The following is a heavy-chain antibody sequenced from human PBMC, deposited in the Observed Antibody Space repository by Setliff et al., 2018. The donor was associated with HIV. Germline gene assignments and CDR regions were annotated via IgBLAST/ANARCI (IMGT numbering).Heavy chain of an antibody. V-gene: IGHV1-8*02. J-gene: IGHJ4*02. D-gene: IGHD2-8*01. CDR2: IIPIFGNT. CDR3: ARGAYCTNGVCYVLLDH. Sequence: ASVKVSCKASGGTFSSYAISWVRQAPGQGLEWMGGIIPIFGNTGFAQKFQDRVIMTRNASISTAYVELSSLRSEDTAVYFCARGAYCTNGVCYVLLDHWGQGTLVTV. CDR1: GGTFSSYA.